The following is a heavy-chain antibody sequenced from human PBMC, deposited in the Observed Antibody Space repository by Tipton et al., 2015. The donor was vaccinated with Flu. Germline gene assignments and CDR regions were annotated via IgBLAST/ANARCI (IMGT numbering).Heavy chain of an antibody. D-gene: IGHD2-8*01. CDR1: GGSVTSGSYY. CDR3: ARDSTAHFCVSSTCRNNYNYGLDV. Sequence: LRLSCTVPGGSVTSGSYYWNWVRQSPGKGLEWIGYVYYSGSTNYNPSLKSRVAMSIDKSKNQFSLRPSSVTPADTAVYYCARDSTAHFCVSSTCRNNYNYGLDVWGQGTTVTVS. V-gene: IGHV4-61*01. CDR2: VYYSGST. J-gene: IGHJ6*02.